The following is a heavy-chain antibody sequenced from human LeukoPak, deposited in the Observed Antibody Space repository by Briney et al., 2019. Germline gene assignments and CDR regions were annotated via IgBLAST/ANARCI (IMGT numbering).Heavy chain of an antibody. CDR1: GFTFDDYA. CDR3: AKGRGAISVKIAFDY. D-gene: IGHD1-26*01. Sequence: PGRSLRLSCAASGFTFDDYAMHWVRQAPGKGLEWVSGISWNSGSIGYADSVKGRFTISRDNAKNSLYLQMNSLRAEDTALYYYAKGRGAISVKIAFDYWGQGTLVTVSS. V-gene: IGHV3-9*01. CDR2: ISWNSGSI. J-gene: IGHJ4*02.